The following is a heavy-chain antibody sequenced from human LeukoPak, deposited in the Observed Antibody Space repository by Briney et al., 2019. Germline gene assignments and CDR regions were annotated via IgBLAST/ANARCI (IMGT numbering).Heavy chain of an antibody. CDR2: IRYDGSNK. CDR1: GFIFSSYG. V-gene: IGHV3-30*02. D-gene: IGHD2-21*01. Sequence: GGSLRLSCAASGFIFSSYGMHWVRQAPGKGLEWVAFIRYDGSNKYYADSVKGRFTISRDNSQNSLSLQMNSLRVDDTAVYYCARIYCGGGHCYYDYWGQGTLVTVSS. J-gene: IGHJ4*02. CDR3: ARIYCGGGHCYYDY.